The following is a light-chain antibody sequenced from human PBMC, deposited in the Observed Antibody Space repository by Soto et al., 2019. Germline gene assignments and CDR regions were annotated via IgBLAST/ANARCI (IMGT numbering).Light chain of an antibody. CDR2: DND. V-gene: IGLV1-40*01. J-gene: IGLJ2*01. CDR3: QSYDSSLSGCV. CDR1: SANIGAGYS. Sequence: QAVVTQPPSVSGAPGQRVTISCTGSSANIGAGYSVHWYQQLPGTAPKLLIYDNDNRPSGVPDRFSGSKSGTSASLAITGLQAEDEADYYCQSYDSSLSGCVFGGGTQLTVL.